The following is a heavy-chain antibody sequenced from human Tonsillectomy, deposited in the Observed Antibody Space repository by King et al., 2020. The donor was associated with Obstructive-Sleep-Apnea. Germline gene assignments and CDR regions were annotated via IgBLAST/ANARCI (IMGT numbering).Heavy chain of an antibody. J-gene: IGHJ4*02. V-gene: IGHV3-30*04. CDR1: GFPFSSYA. Sequence: VQLVESGGGVVQPGRSLRLSCAASGFPFSSYAMHWVRQTPGKGLEWVAVVWYEGTNKYYADSWRGRFTISRDNSKNTLYLQMNSLRAEDTAVYYCARDLSDYGDYPLYYFDYWGQGTLVTVSS. CDR3: ARDLSDYGDYPLYYFDY. D-gene: IGHD4-17*01. CDR2: VWYEGTNK.